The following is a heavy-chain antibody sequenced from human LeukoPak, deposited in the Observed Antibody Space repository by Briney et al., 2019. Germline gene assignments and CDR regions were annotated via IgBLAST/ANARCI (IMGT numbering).Heavy chain of an antibody. Sequence: SETLSLTCAVYGGSFSGYYWSWIRQPPGKGLEWIGEINHSGSTNYNPSLKSRVTISVDTSKNQFSLKLSSVTAADTAVYYCARDPHSSSWYDYWGQGTLVTVSS. CDR1: GGSFSGYY. V-gene: IGHV4-34*01. D-gene: IGHD6-13*01. CDR2: INHSGST. CDR3: ARDPHSSSWYDY. J-gene: IGHJ4*02.